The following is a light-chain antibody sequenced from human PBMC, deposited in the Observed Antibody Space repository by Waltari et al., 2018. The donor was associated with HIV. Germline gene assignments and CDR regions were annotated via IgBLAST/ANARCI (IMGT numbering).Light chain of an antibody. V-gene: IGLV2-14*01. J-gene: IGLJ3*02. CDR2: EVS. Sequence: QSALTQPASVSGSPGQSITISCTGTSNDVGAYNLVSWYQPHPGKAPKLIIYEVSYRPSGVSNRFSGSKSDNAASLTISGLQTGDEADYYCTSRTTNGARWVFGGGTQLTVL. CDR1: SNDVGAYNL. CDR3: TSRTTNGARWV.